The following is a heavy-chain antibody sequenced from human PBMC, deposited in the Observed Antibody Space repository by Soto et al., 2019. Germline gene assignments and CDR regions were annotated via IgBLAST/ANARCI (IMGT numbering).Heavy chain of an antibody. CDR1: GFTFSSYS. V-gene: IGHV3-21*01. CDR2: ISSSGSYI. CDR3: ARDRGYDPYFFDH. Sequence: EVQLVESEGGLVKPGGSLRLSCAASGFTFSSYSMNWVRQAPGKGLEWVSSISSSGSYIHYADSVKGRFTISRDNAKNSLYLQMNSLRAEDTAVYYCARDRGYDPYFFDHWGQGTLVTVSS. J-gene: IGHJ4*02. D-gene: IGHD5-12*01.